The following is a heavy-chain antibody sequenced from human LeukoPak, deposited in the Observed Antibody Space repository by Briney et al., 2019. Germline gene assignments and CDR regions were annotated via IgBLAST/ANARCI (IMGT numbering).Heavy chain of an antibody. CDR1: GFSFTTYW. D-gene: IGHD2-2*01. V-gene: IGHV5-51*01. J-gene: IGHJ4*02. CDR2: IYAGDSDT. CDR3: LRGYCSSSNCYARIAAADSFDF. Sequence: GESPKISCQGFGFSFTTYWVAWVRQMPGKGLEWMGIIYAGDSDTSYSPSFEGQVTISADKSISTAYLQWSSLKDSDTAMYYCLRGYCSSSNCYARIAAADSFDFWGQGTLVTVSS.